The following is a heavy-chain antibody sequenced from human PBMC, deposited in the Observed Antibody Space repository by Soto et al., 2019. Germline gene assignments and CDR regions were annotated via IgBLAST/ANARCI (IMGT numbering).Heavy chain of an antibody. CDR2: IYYSGST. V-gene: IGHV4-31*03. Sequence: PSETLSLTCTVSGGSISSGGYYWSWIRQHPGKGLEWIGYIYYSGSTYYNPSLKSRVTISVDTSKNQFSLKLSSVTAADTAVYYCARDGYLMDYYGMDVWGQGTTVTVS. D-gene: IGHD3-22*01. CDR3: ARDGYLMDYYGMDV. CDR1: GGSISSGGYY. J-gene: IGHJ6*02.